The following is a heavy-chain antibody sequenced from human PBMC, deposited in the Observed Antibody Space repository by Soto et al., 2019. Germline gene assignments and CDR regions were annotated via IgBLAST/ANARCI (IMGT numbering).Heavy chain of an antibody. CDR2: INHSGST. Sequence: PSETLSHTCAVYGGSFSGYYWSWIRQPPGKGLEWIGEINHSGSTNYNPSLKSRVTISVDTSKNQFSLKLSSVTAADTAVYYCARGHRRGIVVVVAATLAEYFQHWGQGTLVTVSS. J-gene: IGHJ1*01. CDR3: ARGHRRGIVVVVAATLAEYFQH. D-gene: IGHD2-15*01. CDR1: GGSFSGYY. V-gene: IGHV4-34*01.